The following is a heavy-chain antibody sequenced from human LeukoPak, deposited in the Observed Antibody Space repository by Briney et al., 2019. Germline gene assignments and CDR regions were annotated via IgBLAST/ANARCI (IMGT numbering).Heavy chain of an antibody. V-gene: IGHV3-23*01. CDR3: AKGRGLFPSSNDY. J-gene: IGHJ4*02. CDR2: LTGSGANT. Sequence: GGSLRLSCAAPGFTSRSYAMTWVRQAPGKGLEWVSSLTGSGANTYYADSVKGRFTISRDNSKSTLYLQMNSLRAEDTAVYYCAKGRGLFPSSNDYWGQGTLVTVSS. D-gene: IGHD3-10*01. CDR1: GFTSRSYA.